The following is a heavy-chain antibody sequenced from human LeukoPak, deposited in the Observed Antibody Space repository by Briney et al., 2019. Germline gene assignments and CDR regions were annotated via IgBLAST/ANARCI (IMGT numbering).Heavy chain of an antibody. D-gene: IGHD6-19*01. J-gene: IGHJ4*02. CDR2: INPNSGGT. V-gene: IGHV1-2*02. CDR1: GYTFTGYY. Sequence: ASVKVSCKASGYTFTGYYMHWVRQAPGQGLEWMGWINPNSGGTNYAQKFQGRVTMTRDTPISTAYMELSRLRSDDTAVYYCAREGTGYSSPHDYWGQGTLVTVSS. CDR3: AREGTGYSSPHDY.